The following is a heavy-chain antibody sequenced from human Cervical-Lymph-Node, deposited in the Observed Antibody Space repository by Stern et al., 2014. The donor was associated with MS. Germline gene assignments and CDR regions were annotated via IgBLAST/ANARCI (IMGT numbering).Heavy chain of an antibody. CDR2: IYYSGST. CDR1: GGSISSYY. CDR3: ARGAGWFDP. J-gene: IGHJ5*02. V-gene: IGHV4-59*01. Sequence: VQLVESGPGLVKLSETLSLTCTVSGGSISSYYWSWIRQPPGKGLEWIGYIYYSGSTNYNPSLKSRVTISVDTSKNQFSLKLSSVTAADTAVYYCARGAGWFDPWGQGTLVTVSS. D-gene: IGHD3-10*01.